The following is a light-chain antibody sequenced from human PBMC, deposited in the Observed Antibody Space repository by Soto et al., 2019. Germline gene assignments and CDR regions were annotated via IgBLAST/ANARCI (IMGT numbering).Light chain of an antibody. J-gene: IGKJ5*01. CDR3: QQYNSYST. CDR1: QDISNY. CDR2: ATS. V-gene: IGKV1-9*01. Sequence: DIQFTQSPSFLSASLGDRVTITFRASQDISNYLAWYQQKPGKAPKFLLYATSTFQSGVPSRFSGSGSGTEFTLTISSLQPDDFATYYCQQYNSYSTFGQGTRLEIK.